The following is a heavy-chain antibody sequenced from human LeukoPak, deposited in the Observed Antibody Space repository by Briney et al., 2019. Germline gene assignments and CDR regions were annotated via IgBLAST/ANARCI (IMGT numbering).Heavy chain of an antibody. J-gene: IGHJ3*02. CDR2: IKYDGSST. V-gene: IGHV3-74*01. D-gene: IGHD3-16*01. Sequence: GGSLRLSCAASGFTFSSYWMHWVRQAPGKGLVWASRIKYDGSSTNYAGSVKGRFTISRDNAKNTLYLQMNTLRAEDTAVYYCTRRGAASDAFDIWGQGTMVTVSS. CDR1: GFTFSSYW. CDR3: TRRGAASDAFDI.